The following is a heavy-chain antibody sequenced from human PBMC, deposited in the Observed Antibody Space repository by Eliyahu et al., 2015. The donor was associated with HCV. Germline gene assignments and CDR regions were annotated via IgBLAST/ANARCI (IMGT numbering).Heavy chain of an antibody. CDR3: ASGGGGIAVTGTGGWFDP. J-gene: IGHJ5*02. CDR1: GGSITXYY. Sequence: QVQLQESGPGLVKPSETLSLTCTVSGGSITXYYWSWIRPPPGKGLEWIGYIHYSGSTNYNPSLKSRVTISVDTSKNQFSLNLTSVTAADTAMYYCASGGGGIAVTGTGGWFDPWGQGTLVTVSS. CDR2: IHYSGST. V-gene: IGHV4-59*01. D-gene: IGHD6-19*01.